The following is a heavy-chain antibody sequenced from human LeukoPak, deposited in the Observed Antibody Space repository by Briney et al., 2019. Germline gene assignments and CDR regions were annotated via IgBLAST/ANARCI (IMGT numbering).Heavy chain of an antibody. CDR1: GGSISSSSYY. CDR2: IYYSGST. Sequence: SETLSLTCTVSGGSISSSSYYWGWIRQPPGKGLEWIGSIYYSGSTYYNPSLKSRVSVSVATYKNPFSLKLSSVTAADTAVYYCARHPKDDFWSGYPGRYGMDVWGQGTTVTVSS. V-gene: IGHV4-39*01. J-gene: IGHJ6*02. CDR3: ARHPKDDFWSGYPGRYGMDV. D-gene: IGHD3-3*01.